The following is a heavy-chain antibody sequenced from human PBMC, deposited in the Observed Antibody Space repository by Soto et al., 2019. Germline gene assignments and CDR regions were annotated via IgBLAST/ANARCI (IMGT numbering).Heavy chain of an antibody. V-gene: IGHV3-64*01. CDR2: ISSNGGST. J-gene: IGHJ6*03. Sequence: GGSLRLSCAASGFTFSSYAMHWVRQAPGKGLEYVSAISSNGGSTYYANSVKGRFTISRDNSKNTLYLQMGSLRAEDMAVYYCARDSRGSGIYDFWSGYLRYYYMDVWGKGTTVTVSS. D-gene: IGHD3-3*01. CDR1: GFTFSSYA. CDR3: ARDSRGSGIYDFWSGYLRYYYMDV.